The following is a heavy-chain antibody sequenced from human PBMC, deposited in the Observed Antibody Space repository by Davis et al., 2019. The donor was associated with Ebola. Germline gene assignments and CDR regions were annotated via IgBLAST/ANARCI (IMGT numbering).Heavy chain of an antibody. V-gene: IGHV3-30*04. CDR1: GFIFSSYA. Sequence: GESPKISCAASGFIFSSYAMSRVRQAPGKGLVWVAAISYDGRKKYYADFVEGRFTISRDDSKNTLYLQMNSLRAEDPDVYYCSRAPDGMDVWGQGATVTVSS. CDR3: SRAPDGMDV. J-gene: IGHJ6*02. CDR2: ISYDGRKK.